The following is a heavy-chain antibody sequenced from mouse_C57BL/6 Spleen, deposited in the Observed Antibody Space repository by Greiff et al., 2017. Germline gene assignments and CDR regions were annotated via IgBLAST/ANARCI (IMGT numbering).Heavy chain of an antibody. CDR2: IDPSDSYT. D-gene: IGHD4-1*01. CDR1: GYTFTSYW. Sequence: VQLQQPGAELVMPGASVKLSCKASGYTFTSYWMHWVKQRPGQGLEWIGEIDPSDSYTNYNQKFKGKSTLTVDKSSSTAYMQLSSLTSEDSAVYYCGRSYWEGYFDVWGTGTTVTVAS. CDR3: GRSYWEGYFDV. V-gene: IGHV1-69*01. J-gene: IGHJ1*03.